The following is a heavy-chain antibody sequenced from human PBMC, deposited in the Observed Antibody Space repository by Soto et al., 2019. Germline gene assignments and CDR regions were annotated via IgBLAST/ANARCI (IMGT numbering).Heavy chain of an antibody. J-gene: IGHJ4*02. Sequence: KASETLSLTCTVSGGSISSYYWSWIRQPPGKGLEWIGYIYYSGSTNYNPSLKSRVTISVDTSKNQFSLKLSSVTAADTAVYYCARGITMVRGVIRYYFDYWGQGTLVTVSS. CDR3: ARGITMVRGVIRYYFDY. D-gene: IGHD3-10*01. V-gene: IGHV4-59*01. CDR2: IYYSGST. CDR1: GGSISSYY.